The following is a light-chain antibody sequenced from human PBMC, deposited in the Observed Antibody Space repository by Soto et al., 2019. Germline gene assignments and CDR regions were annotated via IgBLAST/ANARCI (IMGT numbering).Light chain of an antibody. J-gene: IGLJ1*01. CDR1: SRDVGSSNY. CDR2: KVS. Sequence: PVLTQPASVTGSPGRAITTSYTGTSRDVGSSNYVSWYQHYPGKVPKLLINKVSNRHSGVSNRFSGSKSGNTASLTISGLLAEDEADYFCASSTTDSLHVFGTGTKVTVL. V-gene: IGLV2-14*01. CDR3: ASSTTDSLHV.